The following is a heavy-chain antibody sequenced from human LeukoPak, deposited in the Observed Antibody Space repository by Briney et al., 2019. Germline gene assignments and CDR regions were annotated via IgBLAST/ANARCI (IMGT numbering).Heavy chain of an antibody. Sequence: ASVKVSCKASGYTFTAYYMHWMRQAPGQGLEWMGWINPNSGATNYAHKVQGRVTMTRDTSISTAYMELSRLTYDDTAVYYCAREGLGGDYYVDHWGQGTLVTVSS. CDR2: INPNSGAT. V-gene: IGHV1-2*02. CDR3: AREGLGGDYYVDH. J-gene: IGHJ4*02. CDR1: GYTFTAYY. D-gene: IGHD2-21*01.